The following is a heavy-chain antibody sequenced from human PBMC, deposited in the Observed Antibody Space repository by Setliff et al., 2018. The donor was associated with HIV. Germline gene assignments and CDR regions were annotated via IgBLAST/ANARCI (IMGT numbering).Heavy chain of an antibody. CDR1: GDSISSGGHY. J-gene: IGHJ6*02. CDR3: TRAEQQLPYYYYYYGMDV. CDR2: IHYSGST. D-gene: IGHD6-13*01. Sequence: PSETLSLTCSVSGDSISSGGHYWSWIRQSPGKGLEWIGYIHYSGSTYFNPSLKSRVTISGDTSKNQFSLKVSSVTAADTAVYYCTRAEQQLPYYYYYYGMDVWGQGTTVTVSS. V-gene: IGHV4-31*03.